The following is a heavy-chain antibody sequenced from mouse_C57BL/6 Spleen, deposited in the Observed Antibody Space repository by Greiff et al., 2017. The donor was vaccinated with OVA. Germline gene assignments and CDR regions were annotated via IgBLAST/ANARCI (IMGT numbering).Heavy chain of an antibody. J-gene: IGHJ1*03. V-gene: IGHV10-1*01. CDR1: GFSFNTYA. D-gene: IGHD1-1*02. CDR2: IRSKSNNYAT. CDR3: VRSMGYFDV. Sequence: EVKLMESGGGLVQPKGSLKLSCAASGFSFNTYAMNWVRQAPGKGLEWVARIRSKSNNYATYYADSVKDRFTISRDDSESMLYLQMNNLKTEDTAMYYCVRSMGYFDVWGTGTTVTVSS.